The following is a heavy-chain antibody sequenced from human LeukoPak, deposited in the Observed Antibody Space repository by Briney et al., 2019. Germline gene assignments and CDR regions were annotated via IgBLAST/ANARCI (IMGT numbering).Heavy chain of an antibody. V-gene: IGHV4-61*02. CDR1: GGSISSGSYY. D-gene: IGHD1-7*01. CDR3: ARGSWNYNWFDP. CDR2: IYTSGST. Sequence: SETLSLTCTVSGGSISSGSYYWSWIRQPAGKGLEWIGRIYTSGSTNYNPSLKSRVTISVDTSKNQFSLKLSSVTAADTAVYYCARGSWNYNWFDPWGQGTLVTVSS. J-gene: IGHJ5*02.